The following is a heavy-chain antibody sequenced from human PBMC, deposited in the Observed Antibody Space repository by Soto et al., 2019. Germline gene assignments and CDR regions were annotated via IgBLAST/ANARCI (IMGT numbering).Heavy chain of an antibody. CDR2: INPNSGGT. CDR3: ARGTIFGSGMDV. Sequence: SVKVSCKASGYTFTGYYMHWVRQAPGQGLEWMGWINPNSGGTNYAQKFQGWVTMTRDTSISTAYMELSRLRSDDTAVYYCARGTIFGSGMDVWGQGTTVTVSS. CDR1: GYTFTGYY. D-gene: IGHD3-3*01. J-gene: IGHJ6*02. V-gene: IGHV1-2*04.